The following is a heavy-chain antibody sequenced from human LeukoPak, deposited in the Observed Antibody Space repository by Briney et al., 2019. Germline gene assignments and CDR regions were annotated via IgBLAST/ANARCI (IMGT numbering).Heavy chain of an antibody. Sequence: GGSLRLSCAASGFTFSSYWMSWVRQAPGKGLEWVANIKQDGSEKYYVDSVKGRFTISRDNAKNSLYPQMNSLRAEDTAVYYCARDRDGVVVPAAAIDYWGQGTLVTVSS. CDR2: IKQDGSEK. J-gene: IGHJ4*02. CDR3: ARDRDGVVVPAAAIDY. CDR1: GFTFSSYW. V-gene: IGHV3-7*01. D-gene: IGHD2-2*01.